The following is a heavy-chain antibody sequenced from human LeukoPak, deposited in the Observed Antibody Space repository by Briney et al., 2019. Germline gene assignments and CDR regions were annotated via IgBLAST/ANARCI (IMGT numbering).Heavy chain of an antibody. J-gene: IGHJ4*02. CDR1: GYSFTGYY. D-gene: IGHD2-15*01. CDR3: ARDGYCSGGTCPDLDY. Sequence: ASVKVSCKASGYSFTGYYMHWVRQAPEQGLEWMGWINANSGGTQYAQKFQGRFTMTRDTSISTAYMELTRLRSDDTAVYYCARDGYCSGGTCPDLDYWGQGTLVTVSS. CDR2: INANSGGT. V-gene: IGHV1-2*02.